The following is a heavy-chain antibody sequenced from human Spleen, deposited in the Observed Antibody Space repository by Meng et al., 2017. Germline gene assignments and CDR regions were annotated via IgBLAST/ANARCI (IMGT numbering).Heavy chain of an antibody. CDR2: ISGSGANT. D-gene: IGHD3-10*01. CDR1: GITFSNYA. CDR3: AKDRLSGTIRGVHWFDP. Sequence: GESLKISCAASGITFSNYAMSWVRQAPGKGLEWVSIISGSGANTYYADSVKGRFAISRDNSKNAVYLQMNSLRAEDTAIYYCAKDRLSGTIRGVHWFDPWGQGTLVTSPQ. J-gene: IGHJ5*02. V-gene: IGHV3-23*01.